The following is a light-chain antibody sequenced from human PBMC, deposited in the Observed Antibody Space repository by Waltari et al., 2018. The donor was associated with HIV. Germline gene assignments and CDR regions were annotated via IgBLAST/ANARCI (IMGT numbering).Light chain of an antibody. Sequence: QSALTQPASVSGSPGQSITISCTGTSSDVGAYYYVSWFQLHPCKAPKLMIYEVSNRPLGVSNRVAGSKSGNTASLTISGLQAEDEADYFCSSYTGSSTLYVFGTGTKVTVL. J-gene: IGLJ1*01. CDR1: SSDVGAYYY. CDR2: EVS. CDR3: SSYTGSSTLYV. V-gene: IGLV2-14*01.